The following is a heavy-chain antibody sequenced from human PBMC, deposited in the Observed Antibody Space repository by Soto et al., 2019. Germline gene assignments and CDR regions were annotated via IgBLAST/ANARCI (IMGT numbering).Heavy chain of an antibody. J-gene: IGHJ4*02. V-gene: IGHV1-3*01. CDR1: GYTVTDYA. CDR3: AKGSRMWTPDY. Sequence: QVQLVQSGAEVKKPGASVKVFCKASGYTVTDYAIHWVRQAPGQRLELMGWIAPGNGNTKYSQTFQGRVTITRDTSATTAYMELSSLRSEDTAVYYCAKGSRMWTPDYWGQGTLVTVSS. D-gene: IGHD2-21*01. CDR2: IAPGNGNT.